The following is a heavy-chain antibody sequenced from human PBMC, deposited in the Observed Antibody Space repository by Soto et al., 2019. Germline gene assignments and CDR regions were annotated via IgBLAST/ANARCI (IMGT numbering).Heavy chain of an antibody. V-gene: IGHV4-34*01. CDR3: VRFPQEQQLVPGAFDI. CDR1: GGSFSGYY. CDR2: INHSGST. J-gene: IGHJ3*02. Sequence: SETLSLTCAVYGGSFSGYYWSWIRQPPGKGLEWIGEINHSGSTNYNPSLKSRVTISVDTSKNQFSLKLSSVTAADTAVYYCVRFPQEQQLVPGAFDIWGQGTMVTVSS. D-gene: IGHD6-13*01.